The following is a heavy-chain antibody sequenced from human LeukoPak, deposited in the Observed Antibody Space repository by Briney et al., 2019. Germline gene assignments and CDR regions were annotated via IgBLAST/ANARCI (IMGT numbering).Heavy chain of an antibody. CDR3: SRDRRTWFDP. V-gene: IGHV3-74*01. CDR2: ITSDGSDT. CDR1: GFTFSSYR. Sequence: GGSLRLSCAASGFTFSSYRMHLVRQVPGKGLVWVSRITSDGSDTIYADSVKGRFTISRDNAKNTLYLQMNSLRAEDTALYYCSRDRRTWFDPWGQGTLVTVSS. J-gene: IGHJ5*02.